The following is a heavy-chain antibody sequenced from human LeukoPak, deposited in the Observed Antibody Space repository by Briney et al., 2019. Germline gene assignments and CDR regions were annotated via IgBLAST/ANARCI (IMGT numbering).Heavy chain of an antibody. CDR1: GYTFTSYG. CDR3: ARLNSTHLFDTIYHQLDY. J-gene: IGHJ4*02. V-gene: IGHV1-18*01. Sequence: ALVKVSCKASGYTFTSYGISWVRQAPGQGLEWMGWISAYNGNTNYAQKLQGRVTMTTDTSTSTAYMELRSLRSDDTAVYYCARLNSTHLFDTIYHQLDYWGQGALVTVSS. CDR2: ISAYNGNT. D-gene: IGHD2/OR15-2a*01.